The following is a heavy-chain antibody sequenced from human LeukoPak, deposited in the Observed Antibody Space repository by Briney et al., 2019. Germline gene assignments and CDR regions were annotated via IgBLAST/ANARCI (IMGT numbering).Heavy chain of an antibody. CDR2: INPNSGGT. CDR1: GYTFTGYY. J-gene: IGHJ6*03. CDR3: ARDRVGSYYYVDV. D-gene: IGHD3-10*01. Sequence: ASVKVSCKASGYTFTGYYMHWVRQAPGQGLEWMGWINPNSGGTNYAQKFQCRVTMTRDTSISTAYMELSRLRSDDTAVYYCARDRVGSYYYVDVWGKGTTVTVSS. V-gene: IGHV1-2*02.